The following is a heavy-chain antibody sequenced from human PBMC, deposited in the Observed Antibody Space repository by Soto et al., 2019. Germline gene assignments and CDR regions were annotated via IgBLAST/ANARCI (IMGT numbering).Heavy chain of an antibody. CDR1: GGSFSGYY. CDR2: INHSGST. D-gene: IGHD3-10*01. V-gene: IGHV4-34*01. Sequence: SETLSLTCAVYGGSFSGYYWSWIRQPPGKGLEWIGEINHSGSTNYNPSLKSRVTISVDTSKNQFSLKLSSVTAADTAVYYCARVPFYYGSGPLAYWGQGTLVTVSS. CDR3: ARVPFYYGSGPLAY. J-gene: IGHJ4*02.